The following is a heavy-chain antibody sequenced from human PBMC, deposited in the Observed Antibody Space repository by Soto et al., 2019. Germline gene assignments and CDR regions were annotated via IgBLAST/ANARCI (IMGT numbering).Heavy chain of an antibody. D-gene: IGHD2-2*01. V-gene: IGHV3-23*01. CDR2: ISSSGGST. CDR3: AHIVVVPAARDY. CDR1: GFTFSSYA. J-gene: IGHJ4*02. Sequence: EVQLLESGGGLVQPGGSLRLSCAASGFTFSSYAMSWVRQAPGKGLEWVSAISSSGGSTYYADSVKGRFTISRDNSKNTLYLQMNSLRAEDTAVYYCAHIVVVPAARDYWGQGTLVTVSS.